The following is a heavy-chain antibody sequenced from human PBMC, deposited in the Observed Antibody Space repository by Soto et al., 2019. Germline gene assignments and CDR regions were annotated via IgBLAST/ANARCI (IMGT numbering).Heavy chain of an antibody. D-gene: IGHD3-22*01. V-gene: IGHV3-66*01. CDR2: IYAGGST. J-gene: IGHJ4*02. Sequence: GGSLRLSCAASGFTVSSNYMSWVRQGPGKGLEWVSVIYAGGSTHYADSVEDRFTISRDNSNNMLYLQMNSLRAEDTAVYYCVREKVTMIVGFYYFVYWGQGTRVTVSS. CDR1: GFTVSSNY. CDR3: VREKVTMIVGFYYFVY.